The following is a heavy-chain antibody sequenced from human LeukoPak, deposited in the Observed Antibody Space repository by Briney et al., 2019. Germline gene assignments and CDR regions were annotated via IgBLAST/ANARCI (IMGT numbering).Heavy chain of an antibody. Sequence: SGPTLVNPTQTLTLTCTFSGFSLNTTTLGVGWIRQPPGKALEWLALLFWDDDSRLSPSLESRLTITKDTSKNQVVLTMTDMDPVDTATYYCAHATNSHFDYWGQGTPVTVSS. CDR1: GFSLNTTTLG. J-gene: IGHJ4*02. CDR3: AHATNSHFDY. CDR2: LFWDDDS. V-gene: IGHV2-5*02. D-gene: IGHD4-23*01.